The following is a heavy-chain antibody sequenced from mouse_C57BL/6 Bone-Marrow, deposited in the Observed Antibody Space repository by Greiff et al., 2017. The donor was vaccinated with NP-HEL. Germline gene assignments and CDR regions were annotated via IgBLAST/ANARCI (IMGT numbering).Heavy chain of an antibody. J-gene: IGHJ4*01. CDR2: ISGGGGNT. Sequence: EVKFEESGGGLVKPGGSLKLSCAASGFTFSSYTMSWVRQTPEKRLEWVATISGGGGNTYYPDSVKGRFTISRDNAKNTLYLQMSSLRSEDTALYYCARHTISITTVPLYAMDYWGQGTSVTVSS. D-gene: IGHD1-1*01. CDR1: GFTFSSYT. V-gene: IGHV5-9*01. CDR3: ARHTISITTVPLYAMDY.